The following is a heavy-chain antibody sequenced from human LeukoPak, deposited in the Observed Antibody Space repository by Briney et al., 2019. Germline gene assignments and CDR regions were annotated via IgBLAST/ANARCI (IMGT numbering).Heavy chain of an antibody. CDR1: GFTFSNYA. J-gene: IGHJ4*02. D-gene: IGHD4-17*01. CDR2: ISGSGGST. Sequence: GGSLRLSCAASGFTFSNYAMSWVRQAPVKGLEWVSAISGSGGSTYYADSVKGRFTISRDNSKNTLYLQMNSLRAEDTAVYYCAKDSPLSGNYGDYEDWGQGTLVTVSS. V-gene: IGHV3-23*01. CDR3: AKDSPLSGNYGDYED.